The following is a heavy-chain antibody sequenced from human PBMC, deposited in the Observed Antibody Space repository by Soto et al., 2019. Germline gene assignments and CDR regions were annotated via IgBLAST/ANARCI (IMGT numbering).Heavy chain of an antibody. CDR3: ARWVGGSMYDNSGKYDS. D-gene: IGHD3-22*01. CDR1: GFIFSGSG. CDR2: ISYDGSRT. Sequence: QVQLVESGGGVVQPGRSLRLTCAASGFIFSGSGMHWVRQAPGKGLEWVALISYDGSRTSYADSVRVRFTISRDNCQNTLYLQMNSLRAEDTAVYFCARWVGGSMYDNSGKYDSWGQGTLVIVSS. J-gene: IGHJ5*01. V-gene: IGHV3-30*03.